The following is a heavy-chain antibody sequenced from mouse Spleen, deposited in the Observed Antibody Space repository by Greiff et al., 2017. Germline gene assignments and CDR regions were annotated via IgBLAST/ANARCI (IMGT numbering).Heavy chain of an antibody. CDR3: ARRGLRRGSWFAY. J-gene: IGHJ3*01. CDR1: GYTLTDYN. V-gene: IGHV1-18*01. D-gene: IGHD2-2*01. CDR2: INPNNGGT. Sequence: EVQLQQSGPELVKPGASVKIPCKASGYTLTDYNMDWVKQSHGKSTAWIGDINPNNGGTIYNQKFKGKATLTVDKSSSTAYMELRSLTSEDTAVYDCARRGLRRGSWFAYWGQGTLVTVSA.